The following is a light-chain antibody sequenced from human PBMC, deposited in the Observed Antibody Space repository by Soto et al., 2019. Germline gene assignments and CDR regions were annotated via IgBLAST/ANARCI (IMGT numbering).Light chain of an antibody. CDR3: QTWGTGIPVV. Sequence: QPVLTQSPSTSASLGASVKLTCTLNSGHSSYAIAWHQQQPEKGPRYLMNLNSDGSHSKGDGIPDRFSGSSSGAERYLTISRLQSEDEADYYCQTWGTGIPVVFGGGTKLTVL. V-gene: IGLV4-69*01. CDR2: LNSDGSH. CDR1: SGHSSYA. J-gene: IGLJ2*01.